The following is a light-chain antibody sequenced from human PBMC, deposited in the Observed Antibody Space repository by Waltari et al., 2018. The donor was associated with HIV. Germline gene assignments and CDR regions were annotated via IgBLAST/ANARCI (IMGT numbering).Light chain of an antibody. J-gene: IGKJ4*02. CDR3: QKSYSSPLA. V-gene: IGKV1-39*01. CDR2: GAS. CDR1: QTIDTF. Sequence: DVQTTQSPSSLSVSFGARVTITCRASQTIDTFFNWYQQTPGKAPNLLIHGASSLQVGVPSRFSGSGAGTHFTLTISNLQPEDFAVYYGQKSYSSPLAFGGGTKVEVK.